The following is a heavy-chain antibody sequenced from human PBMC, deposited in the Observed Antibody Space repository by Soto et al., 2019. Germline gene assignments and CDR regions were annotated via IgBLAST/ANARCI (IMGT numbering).Heavy chain of an antibody. CDR2: IYYSGST. J-gene: IGHJ6*03. CDR3: ARHWDCSGGSCYGRLAANYYYYYMDV. CDR1: GGSISSSSYY. V-gene: IGHV4-39*01. Sequence: SATLSLTCTVSGGSISSSSYYWGWIRQPPGKGLEWIGSIYYSGSTYYNPSLKSRVTISVDTSKNQFSLKLSSVTAADTAVYYCARHWDCSGGSCYGRLAANYYYYYMDVWGKGTTVTVSS. D-gene: IGHD2-15*01.